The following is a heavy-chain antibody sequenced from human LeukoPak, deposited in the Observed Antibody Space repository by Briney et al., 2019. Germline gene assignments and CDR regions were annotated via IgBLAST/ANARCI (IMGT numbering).Heavy chain of an antibody. CDR3: AKWDTYYDSSGYYFY. CDR2: ISGSGGST. J-gene: IGHJ4*02. V-gene: IGHV3-23*01. D-gene: IGHD3-22*01. CDR1: GFTFSSYG. Sequence: GGSLRLSCAASGFTFSSYGMSWVRRAPGKGLEWVSAISGSGGSTYYADSVKGRFTISRDNSKNTLYLQMNSLRAEDTAVYYCAKWDTYYDSSGYYFYWGQGTLVTVSS.